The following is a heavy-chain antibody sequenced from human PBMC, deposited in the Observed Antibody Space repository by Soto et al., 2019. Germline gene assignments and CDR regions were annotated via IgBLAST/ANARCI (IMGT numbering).Heavy chain of an antibody. J-gene: IGHJ5*02. CDR3: ARGRDESDYCSGGSCYSGYNWFDP. D-gene: IGHD2-15*01. CDR1: GGTFSSYA. Sequence: QVQLVQSGAEVKKPGSSVKVSCKASGGTFSSYAISWVRQAPGQGLEWMGGIIPIFGTANYAQKFQGRVTITADKSTSTDYMERSSLRSDDTAVYYCARGRDESDYCSGGSCYSGYNWFDPWGQGTLVTVSS. CDR2: IIPIFGTA. V-gene: IGHV1-69*06.